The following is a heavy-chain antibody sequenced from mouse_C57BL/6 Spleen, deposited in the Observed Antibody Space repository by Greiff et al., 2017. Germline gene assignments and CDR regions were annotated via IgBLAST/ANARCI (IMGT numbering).Heavy chain of an antibody. CDR1: GFTFSSYA. CDR3: ARDRGDYEGLDY. CDR2: ISDGGSYT. V-gene: IGHV5-4*01. J-gene: IGHJ2*01. D-gene: IGHD2-4*01. Sequence: EVQVVESGGGLVKPGGSLKLSCAASGFTFSSYAMSWVRQTPEKRLEWVATISDGGSYTYYPDNVKGRFTISRDNAKNNLYLQMSHLKSEDTAMYYCARDRGDYEGLDYWGQGTTLTVSS.